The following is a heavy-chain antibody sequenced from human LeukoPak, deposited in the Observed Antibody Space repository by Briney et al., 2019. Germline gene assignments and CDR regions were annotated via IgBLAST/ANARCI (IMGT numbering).Heavy chain of an antibody. CDR3: ARIPSVFKDSAWYEAWIDP. V-gene: IGHV4-4*07. CDR1: GGSMNNYY. Sequence: SETLSLTGTGSGGSMNNYYWSWIRQPAGKAREWIGRTHVTGNTNYNPSLKSRVTMSLDPCKNQFSLKLSSVTAADTAVYYCARIPSVFKDSAWYEAWIDPWGPGILVTVSS. J-gene: IGHJ5*02. D-gene: IGHD6-19*01. CDR2: THVTGNT.